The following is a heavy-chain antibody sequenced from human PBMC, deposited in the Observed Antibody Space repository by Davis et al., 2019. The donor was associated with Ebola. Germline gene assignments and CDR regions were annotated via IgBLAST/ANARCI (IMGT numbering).Heavy chain of an antibody. J-gene: IGHJ3*02. D-gene: IGHD2/OR15-2a*01. Sequence: GESLKISCAGSGFTFGDYTMHWVRQAPGKGLEWVSVISWNGAGIYYGDSVRCRFTVSRDNSKNTLYLQMNGLRVEDTAIYYCAKDTSNIWFDIWGQGTVVTVSS. CDR2: ISWNGAGI. CDR1: GFTFGDYT. CDR3: AKDTSNIWFDI. V-gene: IGHV3-43*01.